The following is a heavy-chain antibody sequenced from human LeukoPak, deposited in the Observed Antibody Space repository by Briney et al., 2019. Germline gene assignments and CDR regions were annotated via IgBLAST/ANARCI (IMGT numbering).Heavy chain of an antibody. CDR1: GFTFSSYA. D-gene: IGHD3-22*01. Sequence: GSLRLSCAASGFTFSSYAMSWVRQAPGKGLEWVSAISGSGDITYYADSVKGRFTISRDNSKNTLFLQMNSLRAEDTAVYYCAKDFGGPLVVTDLNAFDIWGQGTMVTVSS. J-gene: IGHJ3*02. CDR2: ISGSGDIT. CDR3: AKDFGGPLVVTDLNAFDI. V-gene: IGHV3-23*01.